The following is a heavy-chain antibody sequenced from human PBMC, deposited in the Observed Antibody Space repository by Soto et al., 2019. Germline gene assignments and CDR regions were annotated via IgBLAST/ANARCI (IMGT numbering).Heavy chain of an antibody. J-gene: IGHJ5*02. CDR3: ARDWYYYDSSGPGSNWFDP. Sequence: ASVKVSCKASGYTFTSYGISWVRQAPGQGLEWMGWISAYNGNTNYAQKLQGRVTMTTDTSTSTAYMELRSLRSDDTAVYYCARDWYYYDSSGPGSNWFDPWGQGTLVTVS. CDR1: GYTFTSYG. D-gene: IGHD3-22*01. V-gene: IGHV1-18*01. CDR2: ISAYNGNT.